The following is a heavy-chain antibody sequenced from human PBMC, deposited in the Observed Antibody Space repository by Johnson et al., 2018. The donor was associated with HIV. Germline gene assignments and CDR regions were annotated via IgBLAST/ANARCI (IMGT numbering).Heavy chain of an antibody. Sequence: VQLVESGGGLVQPGGSLRLSCAASGFRFDDYAMHWVRLTPGKGLEWVSLISWDGSHTYYGDSVRGRFSISRDSSKASLYLQMNSLRPEDTALYYCAKDSDSFYFGSGDGFDIWGQGTMVTVSS. D-gene: IGHD3-9*01. CDR1: GFRFDDYA. CDR3: AKDSDSFYFGSGDGFDI. CDR2: ISWDGSHT. V-gene: IGHV3-43D*03. J-gene: IGHJ3*02.